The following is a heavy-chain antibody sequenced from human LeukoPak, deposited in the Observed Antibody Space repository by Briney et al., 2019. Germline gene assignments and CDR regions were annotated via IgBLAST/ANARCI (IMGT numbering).Heavy chain of an antibody. CDR3: AKDWAPLTYYFDY. D-gene: IGHD1-20*01. V-gene: IGHV3-23*01. J-gene: IGHJ4*02. CDR1: GFTFSSYA. Sequence: GGSLRLSCAASGFTFSSYAMSWVRQAPGKGLEWVSAIGGSGGSTYYADSVKGRFTISRDNSKNTLYLQMNSLRAEDTAVYYCAKDWAPLTYYFDYWGQGTLVTVSS. CDR2: IGGSGGST.